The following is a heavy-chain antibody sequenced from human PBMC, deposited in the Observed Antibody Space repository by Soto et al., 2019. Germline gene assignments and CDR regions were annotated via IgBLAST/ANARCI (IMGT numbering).Heavy chain of an antibody. Sequence: GASVKVSFKACGGTFSSYAISWLRQAPGQGLEWMGGIIPIFGTANYAQKFQGRVTITADESTSTAYMELSSLRSEDTAVYYCARGGYSSSWRNWFDPWGQGTLVTVSS. J-gene: IGHJ5*02. V-gene: IGHV1-69*13. CDR3: ARGGYSSSWRNWFDP. D-gene: IGHD6-13*01. CDR1: GGTFSSYA. CDR2: IIPIFGTA.